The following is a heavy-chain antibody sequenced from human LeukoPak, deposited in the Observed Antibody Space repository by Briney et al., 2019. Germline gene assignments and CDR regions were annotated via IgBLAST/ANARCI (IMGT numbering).Heavy chain of an antibody. D-gene: IGHD3-22*01. V-gene: IGHV4-34*01. CDR2: INHSGST. J-gene: IGHJ4*02. Sequence: SETLSLTCAVYGGSFSGYYWSWIRQPPGKGLEWIGEINHSGSTNYNPSLKSRVTISVDTSKNQFSLKLSSVTAADTAVYYCARGNRYYYDSSGYPRLYYFDYWGQGTLVTVPS. CDR3: ARGNRYYYDSSGYPRLYYFDY. CDR1: GGSFSGYY.